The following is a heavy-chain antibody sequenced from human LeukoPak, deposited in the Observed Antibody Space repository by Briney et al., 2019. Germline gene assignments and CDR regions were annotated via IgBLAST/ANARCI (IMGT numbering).Heavy chain of an antibody. CDR2: ISGSGGST. J-gene: IGHJ6*02. CDR1: GFTFSSYA. Sequence: PGGSLKLPLEASGFTFSSYAMSWVRQPPGKGREGASAISGSGGSTYYADSVKGRFTISRDNSKNTLYLQMNSLRAEDTAVYYCAKALVTAMVEKYYGMDVWGQGTTVTVSS. CDR3: AKALVTAMVEKYYGMDV. D-gene: IGHD5-18*01. V-gene: IGHV3-23*01.